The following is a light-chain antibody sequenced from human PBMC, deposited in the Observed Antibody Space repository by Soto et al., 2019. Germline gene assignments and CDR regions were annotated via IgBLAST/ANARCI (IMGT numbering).Light chain of an antibody. CDR3: QSYDSSLSGSV. Sequence: QSVLTQPPSVSGAPGQRVTISCTGSSSNIGAGYDVHWYQQLPGTAPKLLIYGNSNRPSGVPDRFSSSKSGTSASLAITGLQAEDEADYYYQSYDSSLSGSVFGGGTKLTVL. V-gene: IGLV1-40*01. J-gene: IGLJ3*02. CDR2: GNS. CDR1: SSNIGAGYD.